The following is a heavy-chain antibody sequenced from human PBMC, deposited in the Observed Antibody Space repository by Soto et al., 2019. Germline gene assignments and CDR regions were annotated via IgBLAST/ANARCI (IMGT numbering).Heavy chain of an antibody. CDR2: IYESGGT. J-gene: IGHJ4*02. D-gene: IGHD4-17*01. CDR3: ARAITGDFDPYIEY. V-gene: IGHV4-30-2*01. CDR1: GGSISSGGYS. Sequence: SETLSLTCAVSGGSISSGGYSWTWIRQAPGKALEWIGYIYESGGTNYNPSLRSRVTISVDRSKNQFSLNLTSVTGADTAVYYCARAITGDFDPYIEYWGQGTLVTVSS.